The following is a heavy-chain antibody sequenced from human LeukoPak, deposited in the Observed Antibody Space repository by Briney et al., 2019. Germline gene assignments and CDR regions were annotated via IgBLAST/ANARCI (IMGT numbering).Heavy chain of an antibody. V-gene: IGHV1-69*04. CDR3: AREEIVVVTAIRVSFDY. J-gene: IGHJ4*02. CDR1: GGTFSSYA. D-gene: IGHD2-21*02. CDR2: IIPILGIA. Sequence: SVKVSCKASGGTFSSYAISWVRQAPGHGLEWMGRIIPILGIANYAQKFQGRVTITADKSTSTAYMELSSLRSEDTAVYYCAREEIVVVTAIRVSFDYWGQGTLVTVSS.